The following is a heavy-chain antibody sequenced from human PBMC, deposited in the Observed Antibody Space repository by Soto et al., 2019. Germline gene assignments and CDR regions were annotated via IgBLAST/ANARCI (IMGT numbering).Heavy chain of an antibody. CDR1: CGSMSSYY. D-gene: IGHD1-26*01. V-gene: IGHV4-4*07. Sequence: SETLSLTCTVSCGSMSSYYWNCVRQPSGMGLEWIARIYARGDTNYNTSLKSRVNTLVDTSTNEFSLRLTSVTAAHTAAYYCAGIGEEVSYGMDVWGQGTTVTVSS. J-gene: IGHJ6*02. CDR3: AGIGEEVSYGMDV. CDR2: IYARGDT.